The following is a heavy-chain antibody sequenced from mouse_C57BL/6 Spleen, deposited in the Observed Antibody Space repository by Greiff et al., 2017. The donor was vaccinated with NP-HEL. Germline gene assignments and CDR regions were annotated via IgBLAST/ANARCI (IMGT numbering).Heavy chain of an antibody. CDR1: DYTFTSYW. CDR2: IDPNSGGT. J-gene: IGHJ2*01. V-gene: IGHV1-72*01. Sequence: VQLQQPGAELVKPGASVNLSCKASDYTFTSYWMHWVKQRPGRGLEWIGMIDPNSGGTKYNEKFKSKATLTVDKPSSTAYMQLSSLTSEDSAVYYCARSRTGTYYFDYWGQGTTLTVSS. D-gene: IGHD4-1*01. CDR3: ARSRTGTYYFDY.